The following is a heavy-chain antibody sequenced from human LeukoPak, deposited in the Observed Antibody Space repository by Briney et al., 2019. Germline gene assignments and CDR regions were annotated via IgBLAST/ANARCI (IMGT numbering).Heavy chain of an antibody. CDR3: AKANGWYGRGYFDL. CDR2: ITTTVGDT. D-gene: IGHD6-19*01. J-gene: IGHJ2*01. V-gene: IGHV3-23*01. Sequence: GGSLRLSCVASGFTFTDYAMTWVRQPPGRRLEWVSTITTTVGDTHYADSVKGRFTVSRDDSKGTLFLQMNSLRAEDTGVYYCAKANGWYGRGYFDLWGRGTLVSVSS. CDR1: GFTFTDYA.